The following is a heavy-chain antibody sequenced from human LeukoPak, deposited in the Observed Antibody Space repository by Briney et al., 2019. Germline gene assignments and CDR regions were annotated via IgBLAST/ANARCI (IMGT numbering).Heavy chain of an antibody. CDR2: ISSSSSYI. Sequence: PGGSLRLSCAASGFTFSSYSMNWVRQAPGKGLEWVSSISSSSSYIYYADSVKGRFTISRDNAKNSLYLQMNSLRAEDTAVYYCARVGYDFWSGYYRPDYMDVWGKGTTVTVSS. V-gene: IGHV3-21*01. CDR3: ARVGYDFWSGYYRPDYMDV. CDR1: GFTFSSYS. J-gene: IGHJ6*03. D-gene: IGHD3-3*01.